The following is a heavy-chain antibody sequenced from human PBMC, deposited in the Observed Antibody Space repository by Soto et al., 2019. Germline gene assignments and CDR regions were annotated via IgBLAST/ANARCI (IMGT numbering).Heavy chain of an antibody. D-gene: IGHD4-17*01. CDR2: IHPGDSDT. CDR1: GFSFSRYT. J-gene: IGHJ6*02. Sequence: PGESLKISCVGSGFSFSRYTVGWVRQVPGKGLEWMGVIHPGDSDTIYSPSFQGQVTISADKSISTAYLQWSSLKASDTAMYYCTLSYDDSDSSTTGMDAFAQRNTVTVSS. V-gene: IGHV5-51*01. CDR3: TLSYDDSDSSTTGMDA.